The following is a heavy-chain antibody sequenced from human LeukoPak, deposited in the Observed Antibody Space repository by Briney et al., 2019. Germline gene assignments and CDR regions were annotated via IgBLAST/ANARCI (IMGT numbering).Heavy chain of an antibody. CDR1: ELTFSTHS. Sequence: GGSLRLSCAGSELTFSTHSMTWVRQAPGKGLEWVSYIDGSSSIINYADSVKGRFTISRDNAKNSLYLQMNSLRAEDTAVYYCAREAGLSRGWFGYWGQGTLVTVSS. V-gene: IGHV3-48*01. CDR3: AREAGLSRGWFGY. CDR2: IDGSSSII. D-gene: IGHD6-19*01. J-gene: IGHJ4*01.